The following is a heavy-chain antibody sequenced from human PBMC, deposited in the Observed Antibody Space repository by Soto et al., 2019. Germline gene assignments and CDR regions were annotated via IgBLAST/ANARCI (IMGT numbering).Heavy chain of an antibody. J-gene: IGHJ3*02. CDR2: ISSSSSYI. CDR3: ASGPAAEELLLEAFDI. CDR1: GFTFSSYS. V-gene: IGHV3-21*01. D-gene: IGHD2-15*01. Sequence: GGSLRLSCAASGFTFSSYSMNWVRQAPGKGLEWVSSISSSSSYIYYADSVKGRFTISRDNAKNSLYLQMNSLRAEDTAVYYCASGPAAEELLLEAFDIWGQGTMVTVSS.